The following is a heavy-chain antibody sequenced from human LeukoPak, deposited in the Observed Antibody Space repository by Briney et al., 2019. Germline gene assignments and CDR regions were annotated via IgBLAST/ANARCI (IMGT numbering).Heavy chain of an antibody. J-gene: IGHJ6*03. CDR3: SRGDNHHDSGKTYYDNCYLDV. CDR2: INHSGST. V-gene: IGHV4-34*01. CDR1: GGSFSGYY. Sequence: SSETLSLTFPVYGGSFSGYYWSWIRQPPAKGLEWVVEINHSGSTKYNPYPMSRVTISVDTSQNQFSLMPSSVISDGRTGDYFSRGDNHHDSGKTYYDNCYLDVWGKGTPVTVSS. D-gene: IGHD3-10*01.